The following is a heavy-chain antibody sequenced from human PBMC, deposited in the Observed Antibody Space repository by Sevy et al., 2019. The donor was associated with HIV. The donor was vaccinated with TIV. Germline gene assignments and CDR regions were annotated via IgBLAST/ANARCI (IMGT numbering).Heavy chain of an antibody. CDR3: VGRGRSYFDY. J-gene: IGHJ4*02. CDR2: IYSSGST. Sequence: SETLSLTCSVSGGSISNYYWSWMRQPAGKGLEGIGRIYSSGSTNYNPSLKSRVTMSVDTSKNQFSLNLSSVTAADTAVYYCVGRGRSYFDYWGQGTLVTVSS. V-gene: IGHV4-4*07. CDR1: GGSISNYY.